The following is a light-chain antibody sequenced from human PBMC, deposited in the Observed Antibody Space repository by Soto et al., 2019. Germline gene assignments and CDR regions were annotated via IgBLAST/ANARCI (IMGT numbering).Light chain of an antibody. V-gene: IGLV2-14*01. Sequence: QSALTQPASVSGSPGQSITISCSGTSSDVGGYRYVSWYQQHPGKAPKLMIYEVTNRPSGISNRFSGSKSGNTASLTISGLQAEDEADYYCSSYTSSTIYVFGTGTKVTVL. CDR3: SSYTSSTIYV. CDR2: EVT. J-gene: IGLJ1*01. CDR1: SSDVGGYRY.